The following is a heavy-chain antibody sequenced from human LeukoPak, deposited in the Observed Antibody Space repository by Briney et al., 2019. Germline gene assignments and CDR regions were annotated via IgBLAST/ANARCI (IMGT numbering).Heavy chain of an antibody. J-gene: IGHJ4*02. CDR1: GGSISSGGYY. CDR3: ASAGSSSSSYYFDY. Sequence: PSQTLFLTCTVSGGSISSGGYYWSWIRQHPGKGLEWIGYIYYSGSTYYNPSLKSRVTISVDTSKNQFSLKLSSVTAADTAVYYCASAGSSSSSYYFDYWGQGTLVTVSS. V-gene: IGHV4-31*03. D-gene: IGHD6-6*01. CDR2: IYYSGST.